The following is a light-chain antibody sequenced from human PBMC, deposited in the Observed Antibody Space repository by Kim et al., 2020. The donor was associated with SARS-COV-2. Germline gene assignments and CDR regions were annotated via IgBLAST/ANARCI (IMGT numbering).Light chain of an antibody. CDR1: VLAKKY. Sequence: SYELTQPSSVSVSPVQTARITCSGDVLAKKYARWFQQKPGQAPVLVIYKDNERPSGIPERFSGSSSGTTVTLTISGAQVEDEADYYCYSAVDNNWVFGGGTQLTVL. V-gene: IGLV3-27*01. CDR2: KDN. J-gene: IGLJ3*02. CDR3: YSAVDNNWV.